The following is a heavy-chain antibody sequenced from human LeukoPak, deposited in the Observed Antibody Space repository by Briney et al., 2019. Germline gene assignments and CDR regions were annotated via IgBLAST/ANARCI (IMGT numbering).Heavy chain of an antibody. D-gene: IGHD6-13*01. CDR1: GGSISSYY. Sequence: SETLSLTCTVSGGSISSYYWSWIRQPPGKGLEWIGYIYYSGSTNYNPSLKSRVTISVDTSKNQFSLKLSSVTAADTAVYYCARARSASRRSDAFDAWGQGTLVTVSS. V-gene: IGHV4-59*01. J-gene: IGHJ3*01. CDR2: IYYSGST. CDR3: ARARSASRRSDAFDA.